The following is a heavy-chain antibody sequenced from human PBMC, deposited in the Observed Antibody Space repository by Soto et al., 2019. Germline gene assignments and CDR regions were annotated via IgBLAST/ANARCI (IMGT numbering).Heavy chain of an antibody. CDR2: INHSGST. J-gene: IGHJ4*02. CDR3: ASSYYYGSGSYYNEPSYDY. D-gene: IGHD3-10*01. V-gene: IGHV4-34*01. CDR1: GGSFSGYY. Sequence: QVQLQQWGAGLLKPSETLSLTCAVYGGSFSGYYWSWIRQPPGKGLEWIGEINHSGSTNYNPSLKSRVTISVDTSKNQFSLKLSSVTAADTAVYYCASSYYYGSGSYYNEPSYDYWGQGTLVTVSS.